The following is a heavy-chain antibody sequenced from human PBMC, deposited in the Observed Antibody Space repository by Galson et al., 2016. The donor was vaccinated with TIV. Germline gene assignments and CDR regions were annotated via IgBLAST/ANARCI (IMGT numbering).Heavy chain of an antibody. CDR3: TRLAGDSVFDN. Sequence: SLRLSCAASGYPFSKYWMTWVRQAPGKGLEWMDNITEDGSEKKYLDAVKGRVICSRDNDWRESVYLQTNSRRVEDTAVYFCTRLAGDSVFDNWGQGALVTVSS. J-gene: IGHJ4*02. CDR2: ITEDGSEK. CDR1: GYPFSKYW. D-gene: IGHD2-21*01. V-gene: IGHV3-7*01.